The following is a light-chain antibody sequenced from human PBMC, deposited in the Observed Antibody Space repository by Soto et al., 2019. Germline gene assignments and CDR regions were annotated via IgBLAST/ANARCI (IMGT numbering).Light chain of an antibody. CDR1: QSVSSY. V-gene: IGKV3-11*01. CDR2: DAS. CDR3: QQRSNWSYP. Sequence: EIVLTQSPATLSLSPGERATLSCRASQSVSSYLAWYQQKPGQAPRLLIYDASNRATGIPARFSGSVSGTAFTLTISSLEPEDFAVYYCQQRSNWSYPFGQGTKLEIK. J-gene: IGKJ2*01.